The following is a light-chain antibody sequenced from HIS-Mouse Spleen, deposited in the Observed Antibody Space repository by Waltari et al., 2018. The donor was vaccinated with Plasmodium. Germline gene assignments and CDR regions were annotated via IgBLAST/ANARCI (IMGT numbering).Light chain of an antibody. J-gene: IGLJ1*01. Sequence: QSALAQPASVSGSPGPSITISCTGSSRHGGSYKLVSRDQQHPGKAPKLMIYEGSKRPSWVSNRFSGSKSGNTASLTISGLQAEDEADYYCCSYAGSSTYVFGTGTKVTVL. V-gene: IGLV2-23*01. CDR1: SRHGGSYKL. CDR3: CSYAGSSTYV. CDR2: EGS.